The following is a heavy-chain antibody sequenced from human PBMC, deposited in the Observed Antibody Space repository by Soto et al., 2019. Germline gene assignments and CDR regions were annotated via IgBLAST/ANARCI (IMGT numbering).Heavy chain of an antibody. CDR2: IRSKAYGGTT. J-gene: IGHJ4*02. Sequence: GGSLRLSCTASGFTFGDYAMSWVRQAPGKGLEWVGFIRSKAYGGTTEYAASVKGRFTISRDDSKSIAYLQMNSLKTEDTAVYYCTRARVTFGGVIVNPFDYWGQGTLVTVSS. D-gene: IGHD3-16*02. CDR3: TRARVTFGGVIVNPFDY. V-gene: IGHV3-49*04. CDR1: GFTFGDYA.